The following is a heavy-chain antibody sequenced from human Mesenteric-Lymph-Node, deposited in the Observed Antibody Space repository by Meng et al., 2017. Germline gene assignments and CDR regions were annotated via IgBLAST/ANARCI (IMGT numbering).Heavy chain of an antibody. V-gene: IGHV3-53*04. D-gene: IGHD1-26*01. CDR3: ATIVGANTGFDH. CDR1: GFTVSDNY. J-gene: IGHJ4*02. Sequence: GGSLRLSCAASGFTVSDNYISWVRQAPGQGLEWVSIIYGAGSTYYADSVKGRFTISRHNSKNTLYLQMNSLRAEDTAVYYCATIVGANTGFDHWGQGTLVTVSS. CDR2: IYGAGST.